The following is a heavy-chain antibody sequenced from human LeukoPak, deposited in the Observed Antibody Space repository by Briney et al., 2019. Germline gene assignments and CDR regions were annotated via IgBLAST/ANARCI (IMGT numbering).Heavy chain of an antibody. V-gene: IGHV1-18*01. D-gene: IGHD2-2*01. J-gene: IGHJ5*02. CDR1: GYTFTSYD. Sequence: ASVKVSCKASGYTFTSYDIGWVRQAPGQGLEWMGWISAYNGNTNYAQKLQGRVTMTTDTSTSTAYMELRSLRSDDTAVYYCARDLYCSSTSCYSFRTQNWIDPWGQGTLVTVSS. CDR3: ARDLYCSSTSCYSFRTQNWIDP. CDR2: ISAYNGNT.